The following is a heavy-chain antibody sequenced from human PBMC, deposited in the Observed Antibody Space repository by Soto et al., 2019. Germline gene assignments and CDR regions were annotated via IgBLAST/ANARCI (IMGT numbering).Heavy chain of an antibody. CDR3: AVHLGENYYTMDV. J-gene: IGHJ6*02. D-gene: IGHD3-10*01. CDR2: IYAGTIT. V-gene: IGHV3-53*01. Sequence: GGSLRLSCAVSGITVSSYYMSWVRQAAGKGLEWVSVIYAGTITYYADSVKGRFTICRDNSKNTLNLEMNSLRVEDTAVYYCAVHLGENYYTMDVWGQGTTVTVSS. CDR1: GITVSSYY.